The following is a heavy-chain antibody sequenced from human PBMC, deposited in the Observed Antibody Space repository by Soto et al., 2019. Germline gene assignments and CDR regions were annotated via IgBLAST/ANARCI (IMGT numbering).Heavy chain of an antibody. CDR1: GCTFISYG. J-gene: IGHJ5*02. CDR3: AKDNIVLVPAASNWFDP. CDR2: ISYDGSNK. Sequence: PGGSLRLSWAAAGCTFISYGRRWVSQAKGKGLEWVAVISYDGSNKYYADSVKGRFTISRDNSKNTLYLQMNSLRAEDTAVYYCAKDNIVLVPAASNWFDPWGQGTLVTVSS. D-gene: IGHD2-2*01. V-gene: IGHV3-30*18.